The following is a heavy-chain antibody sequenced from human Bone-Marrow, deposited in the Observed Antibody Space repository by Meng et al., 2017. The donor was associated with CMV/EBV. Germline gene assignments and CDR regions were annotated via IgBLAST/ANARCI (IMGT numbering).Heavy chain of an antibody. J-gene: IGHJ4*02. Sequence: SGFTCSDYYMSWIRQAPGKGLEWLSYISNSGSIISYADSVKGRFTISRDNAKNLLFLQMNSLRAEDMAMYYCVRDVPYSGSYFYFEYWGQGTLVTVSS. CDR3: VRDVPYSGSYFYFEY. D-gene: IGHD1-26*01. CDR1: GFTCSDYY. V-gene: IGHV3-11*01. CDR2: ISNSGSII.